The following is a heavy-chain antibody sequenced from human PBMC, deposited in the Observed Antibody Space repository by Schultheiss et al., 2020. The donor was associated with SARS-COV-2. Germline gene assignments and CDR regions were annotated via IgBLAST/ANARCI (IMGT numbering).Heavy chain of an antibody. CDR1: GFTFSDHY. V-gene: IGHV4-34*01. CDR2: INHSGST. D-gene: IGHD2-2*02. Sequence: GSLRLSCAASGFTFSDHYMDWVRQAPGKGLEWIGEINHSGSTNYNPSLKSRLTISVDTSKNQFSLKLSSVTAADTAVYYCARGPYCSSTSCYIARYYYYYMDVWGKGTTVTVSS. CDR3: ARGPYCSSTSCYIARYYYYYMDV. J-gene: IGHJ6*03.